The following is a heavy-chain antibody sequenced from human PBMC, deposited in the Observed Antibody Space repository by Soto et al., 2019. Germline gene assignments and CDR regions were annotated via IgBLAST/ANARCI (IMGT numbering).Heavy chain of an antibody. V-gene: IGHV4-39*02. CDR1: GGSVSNNSYY. CDR2: VYYSGSA. Sequence: QLQLLESGPGLVKPSETLSLTCTVSGGSVSNNSYYWGWIRQPPGKRLEWIGSVYYSGSAYYNPSLKSRLTISVDTSMNHFSLKLSSVTAADTAIYYSARRPLVRGIIPYYFDYWGQGTLVTVSS. CDR3: ARRPLVRGIIPYYFDY. D-gene: IGHD3-10*01. J-gene: IGHJ4*02.